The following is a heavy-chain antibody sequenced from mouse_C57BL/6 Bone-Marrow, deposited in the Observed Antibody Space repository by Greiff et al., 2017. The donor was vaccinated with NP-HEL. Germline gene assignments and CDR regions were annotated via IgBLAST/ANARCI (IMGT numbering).Heavy chain of an antibody. J-gene: IGHJ2*01. V-gene: IGHV1-75*01. CDR2: IFPGSGST. CDR3: AREGNYDGYFDY. D-gene: IGHD2-3*01. Sequence: QVQLKESGPELVKPGASVKISCKASGYTFTDYYINWVKQRPGQGLEWIGWIFPGSGSTYYNEKFKGKATLTVDKSSSTAYMLLSSLTSEDSALYFCAREGNYDGYFDYWGQDTTLTVSS. CDR1: GYTFTDYY.